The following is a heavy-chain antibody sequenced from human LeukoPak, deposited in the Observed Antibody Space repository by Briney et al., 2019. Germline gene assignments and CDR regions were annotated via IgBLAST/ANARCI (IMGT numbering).Heavy chain of an antibody. CDR2: IKPDGSEK. D-gene: IGHD3-22*01. Sequence: SGGSLRLSCAASGFTFSSYWMSWVRQAPGKGLEWVANIKPDGSEKYYVDSVKGRFTISRDSAKNSLDLQMNSLRAEDTAVYYCARESSGYYSTGYWGQGTLVTVSS. CDR1: GFTFSSYW. J-gene: IGHJ4*02. CDR3: ARESSGYYSTGY. V-gene: IGHV3-7*01.